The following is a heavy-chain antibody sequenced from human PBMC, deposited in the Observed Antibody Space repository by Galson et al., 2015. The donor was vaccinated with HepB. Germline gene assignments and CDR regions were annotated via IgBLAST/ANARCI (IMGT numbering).Heavy chain of an antibody. CDR3: ASIGRAYYFDY. Sequence: SLRLSCAASGFAFTSTTMSWVRQAPGKGLEWVSTFSGLTGNSYYADSVKGRFTISRDNSKSTLSLQMNSLRVEDTAVYYCASIGRAYYFDYWGQGTLATVSS. V-gene: IGHV3-23*01. J-gene: IGHJ4*02. D-gene: IGHD3-22*01. CDR1: GFAFTSTT. CDR2: FSGLTGNS.